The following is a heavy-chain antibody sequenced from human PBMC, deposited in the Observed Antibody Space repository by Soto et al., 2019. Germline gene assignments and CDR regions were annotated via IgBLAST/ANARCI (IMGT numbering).Heavy chain of an antibody. Sequence: HGESLKISCKGSGYTFSNFWIGWVRQLPGKGLEWMGIIYPGDHETRYSPSFHGKVTISADRSINTAYLQWNSLEAPDTAFYFCARSPRSSPYFDYWGQGALVTVSS. CDR2: IYPGDHET. J-gene: IGHJ4*02. CDR3: ARSPRSSPYFDY. D-gene: IGHD6-13*01. CDR1: GYTFSNFW. V-gene: IGHV5-51*01.